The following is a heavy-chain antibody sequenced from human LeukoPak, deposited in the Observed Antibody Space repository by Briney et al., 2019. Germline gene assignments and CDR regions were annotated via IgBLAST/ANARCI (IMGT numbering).Heavy chain of an antibody. D-gene: IGHD2-2*01. Sequence: PGGSLRLSCAASGFTFSTYWMHWVRQVPGKGLVWVSRINSDGTDIGYADSVKGRFTISRDNAKNTVFLQMSSLRAEDTAVYYCARWGPYCSSASCYGLGYWGQGTLVTVSS. CDR3: ARWGPYCSSASCYGLGY. CDR2: INSDGTDI. J-gene: IGHJ4*02. V-gene: IGHV3-74*01. CDR1: GFTFSTYW.